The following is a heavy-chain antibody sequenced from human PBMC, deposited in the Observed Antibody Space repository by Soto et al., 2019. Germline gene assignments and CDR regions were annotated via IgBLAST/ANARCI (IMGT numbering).Heavy chain of an antibody. Sequence: PGGSLRLSCTASGFNFSRYWTHWVRQDPGRGLVWVSHINSDGSRTSYADSVKGRLTISRDNAKNTLYLQMNSLRAEDTAVYYCARDLSSCSSARCYSYYYGMDVWGQGTSVTVSS. CDR2: INSDGSRT. J-gene: IGHJ6*02. D-gene: IGHD2-2*01. CDR1: GFNFSRYW. CDR3: ARDLSSCSSARCYSYYYGMDV. V-gene: IGHV3-74*01.